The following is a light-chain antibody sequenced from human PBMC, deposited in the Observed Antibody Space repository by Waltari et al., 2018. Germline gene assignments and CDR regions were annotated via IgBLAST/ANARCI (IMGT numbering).Light chain of an antibody. CDR1: PSITSW. Sequence: DIQMTQSPSTLSASVGDRVTITCRASPSITSWLAWYQQKPGKAPKLLIYDASSLESGVPSRFSGSGSGTEFTLTISSLQPDDFATYYCQQYHSYSSYTFGQGTKLEIK. CDR2: DAS. V-gene: IGKV1-5*01. J-gene: IGKJ2*01. CDR3: QQYHSYSSYT.